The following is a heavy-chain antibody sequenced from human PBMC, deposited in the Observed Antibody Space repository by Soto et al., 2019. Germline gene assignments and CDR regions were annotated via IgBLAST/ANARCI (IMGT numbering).Heavy chain of an antibody. CDR1: GYTFTSYG. CDR2: ISAYNGNT. D-gene: IGHD6-13*01. J-gene: IGHJ4*02. Sequence: QVQLVQSGAEVKKPGASVKVSCKASGYTFTSYGISWVRQAPGQGLEWMGWISAYNGNTNYAQKLQGRVTMTTDTSTSTADMERRSLRSDDTAVYYCARVGVSSWYGGYYFDYWGQGTLVTVSS. V-gene: IGHV1-18*01. CDR3: ARVGVSSWYGGYYFDY.